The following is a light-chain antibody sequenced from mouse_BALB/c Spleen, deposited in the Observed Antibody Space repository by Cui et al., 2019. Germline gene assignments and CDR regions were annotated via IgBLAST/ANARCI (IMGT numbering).Light chain of an antibody. CDR1: QDITSY. Sequence: DIKMTQSPSSMYVSLGERVTITCKASQDITSYLSWFQQKPEKSPKTLIYRTNRLVDGVPSRFSGSGSGQFYSLTIRGLEYEDMGIYYCLQYDEFPYTFGGGTKLEIK. V-gene: IGKV14-111*01. J-gene: IGKJ2*01. CDR2: RTN. CDR3: LQYDEFPYT.